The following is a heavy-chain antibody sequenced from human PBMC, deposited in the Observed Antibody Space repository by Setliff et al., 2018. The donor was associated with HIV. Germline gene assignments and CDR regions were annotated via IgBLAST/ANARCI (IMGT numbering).Heavy chain of an antibody. D-gene: IGHD2-15*01. J-gene: IGHJ3*02. CDR3: ARTVVVVAAPYAFDM. V-gene: IGHV4-39*07. Sequence: SETLSLTCTVSGASISSSGYYWGWIRQPPGRGLEWIGTIYYSGSTYYNPSLKSRVTILVDTSKNQFSLKVTSVTAADTAVYYCARTVVVVAAPYAFDMWGQGTRVTVSS. CDR2: IYYSGST. CDR1: GASISSSGYY.